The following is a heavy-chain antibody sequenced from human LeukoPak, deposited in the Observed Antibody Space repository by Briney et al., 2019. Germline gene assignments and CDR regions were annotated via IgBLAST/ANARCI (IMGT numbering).Heavy chain of an antibody. CDR2: IYTSGST. CDR3: ARERSGYDPYHFDY. V-gene: IGHV4-4*07. Sequence: SETLSLTCTVSGGSISGYYWSWIRQPAGKGLECIGRIYTSGSTNYNPSLKSRVTMSVDTSKNQFSLKLSSVTAADTAVYYCARERSGYDPYHFDYWGQGTLVTVSS. CDR1: GGSISGYY. J-gene: IGHJ4*02. D-gene: IGHD5-12*01.